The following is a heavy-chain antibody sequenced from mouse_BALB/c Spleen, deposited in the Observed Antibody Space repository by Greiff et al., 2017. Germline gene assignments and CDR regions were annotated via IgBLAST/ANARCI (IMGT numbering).Heavy chain of an antibody. Sequence: LQQPGSELVRPGASVKLSCKASGYTFTSYWMHWVKQRPGQGLEWIGNIYPGSGSTNYDEKFKSKATLTVDTSSSTAYMQLSSLRSEDSAVYYCTRGATMITTLDWAWFAYWGQGTLVTVSA. V-gene: IGHV1S22*01. CDR1: GYTFTSYW. CDR2: IYPGSGST. D-gene: IGHD2-4*01. J-gene: IGHJ3*01. CDR3: TRGATMITTLDWAWFAY.